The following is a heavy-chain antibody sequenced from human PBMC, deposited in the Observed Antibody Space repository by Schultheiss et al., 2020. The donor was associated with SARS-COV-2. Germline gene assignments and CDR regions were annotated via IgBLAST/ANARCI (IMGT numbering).Heavy chain of an antibody. CDR3: ARDGIAAVRGFDY. CDR2: ISSSSSYI. J-gene: IGHJ4*02. D-gene: IGHD6-25*01. CDR1: GFTFSDYY. V-gene: IGHV3-11*06. Sequence: GGSLRLSCAASGFTFSDYYMSWIRQAPGKGLEWVSYISSSSSYIYYADSVKGRFTISRDNAKNSLYLQMNSLRAEDTAVYYCARDGIAAVRGFDYWGQGTLVTVSS.